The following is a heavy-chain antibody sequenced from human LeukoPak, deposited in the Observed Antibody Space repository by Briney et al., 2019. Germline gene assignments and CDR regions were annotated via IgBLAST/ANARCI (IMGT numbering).Heavy chain of an antibody. D-gene: IGHD3-22*01. CDR2: INHSGST. Sequence: SETLSLTCAVYGGSFSGYYWSWIRQPPGKGLEWIGEINHSGSTNYNPSLKSRVTISVDTSKNQFSLKLSYVTAADTAVYYCARARRPYYYDSSGYNWFDPWGQGTLVTVSS. V-gene: IGHV4-34*01. CDR1: GGSFSGYY. CDR3: ARARRPYYYDSSGYNWFDP. J-gene: IGHJ5*02.